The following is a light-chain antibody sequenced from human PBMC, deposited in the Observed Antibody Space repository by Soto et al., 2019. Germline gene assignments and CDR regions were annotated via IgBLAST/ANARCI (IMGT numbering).Light chain of an antibody. J-gene: IGKJ1*01. CDR1: QSISFY. V-gene: IGKV1-5*01. CDR2: DAS. Sequence: DIQMTQSPSTLSASVGDRVTITCRASQSISFYLAWYQQKVGKAPKVLIFDASRLESGVPSRFSGSGSGTEFTLTISSLQPHDFAAYYCQQYNSYSTWTFGLGTKVEIE. CDR3: QQYNSYSTWT.